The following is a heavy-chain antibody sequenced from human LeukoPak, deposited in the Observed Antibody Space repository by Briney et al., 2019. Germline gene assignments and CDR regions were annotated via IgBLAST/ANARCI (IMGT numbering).Heavy chain of an antibody. Sequence: PSETLSLTCAVYGGSFSGYYWSWIRQPPGKGLEWIGEINHSGSTNYNPSLKSRVTISVDTSKNQFSLKLSSVTAADTAVYYCARGIDIVVVPAATNWFDPWGQGTLVTVSS. CDR1: GGSFSGYY. CDR2: INHSGST. J-gene: IGHJ5*02. D-gene: IGHD2-2*01. V-gene: IGHV4-34*01. CDR3: ARGIDIVVVPAATNWFDP.